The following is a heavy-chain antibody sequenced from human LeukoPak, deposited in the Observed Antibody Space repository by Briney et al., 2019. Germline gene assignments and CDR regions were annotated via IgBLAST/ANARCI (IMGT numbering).Heavy chain of an antibody. CDR3: AKNLYCGGGSCYPSALGMDV. CDR1: GFTFSSYA. CDR2: ISGSGNRT. D-gene: IGHD2-15*01. Sequence: GGSLRLSCAASGFTFSSYAMSWVRQAPGKGLEWVSSISGSGNRTYYADPVKGRFTISRDNSKNTLFLQMNSLRAEDTAVYYCAKNLYCGGGSCYPSALGMDVWGQGTTVTVSS. V-gene: IGHV3-23*01. J-gene: IGHJ6*02.